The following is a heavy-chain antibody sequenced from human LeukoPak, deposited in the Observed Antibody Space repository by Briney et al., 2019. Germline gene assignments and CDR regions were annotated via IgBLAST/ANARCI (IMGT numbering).Heavy chain of an antibody. CDR3: AKDQRDSSGYYSPGAFDI. CDR2: ISYDGSNK. Sequence: GGSLRLSCAASGFTFSSYGMHWVRQAPGKGLEWVAVISYDGSNKYYADSVKGRFTISRDNSKNTLYLQMNSLRAEDTAVYYCAKDQRDSSGYYSPGAFDIWGQGTMVTVSS. J-gene: IGHJ3*02. V-gene: IGHV3-30*18. CDR1: GFTFSSYG. D-gene: IGHD3-22*01.